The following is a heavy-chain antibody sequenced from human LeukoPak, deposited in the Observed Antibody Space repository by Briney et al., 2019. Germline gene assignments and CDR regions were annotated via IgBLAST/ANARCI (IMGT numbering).Heavy chain of an antibody. Sequence: GASVKVSCKASGYTFTSYAMNWVRQAPGQGLEWMGWIIAYNGNTNNAQNLQGRVTMTTDTSTSTAYMELRSMRFDDTAVYYCALIPYCTAINCYYFDYWGQGTLVTVSS. V-gene: IGHV1-18*01. CDR3: ALIPYCTAINCYYFDY. CDR2: IIAYNGNT. CDR1: GYTFTSYA. J-gene: IGHJ4*02. D-gene: IGHD2-8*02.